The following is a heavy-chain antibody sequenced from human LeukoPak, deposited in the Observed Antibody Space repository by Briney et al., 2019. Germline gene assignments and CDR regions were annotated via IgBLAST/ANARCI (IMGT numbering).Heavy chain of an antibody. Sequence: PGGSLRLSCAASGFSFNGYGIHWVRQAPGKGLEWVALIRHDGSNKYYADSVRGRFTISRDNAKNTLFLQMNSLRAEDTAVYYCARALYDFWSGYYIANYMDVWGKGTPVTVSS. CDR3: ARALYDFWSGYYIANYMDV. D-gene: IGHD3-3*01. CDR2: IRHDGSNK. J-gene: IGHJ6*03. V-gene: IGHV3-30*02. CDR1: GFSFNGYG.